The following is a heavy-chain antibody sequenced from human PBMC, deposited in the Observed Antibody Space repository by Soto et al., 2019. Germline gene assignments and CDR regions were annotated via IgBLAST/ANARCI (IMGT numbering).Heavy chain of an antibody. CDR2: IYYSGST. Sequence: ASETLSLTCTVSGGSISSYYWSWIRQPPGKGLEWIGYIYYSGSTNYNPSLKSRVTISVDTSKNQFSLKLSSVTAADTATYYCARGGISHWAYFYYMDVWDRGTTVTVSS. J-gene: IGHJ6*03. CDR3: ARGGISHWAYFYYMDV. CDR1: GGSISSYY. V-gene: IGHV4-59*12. D-gene: IGHD2-21*01.